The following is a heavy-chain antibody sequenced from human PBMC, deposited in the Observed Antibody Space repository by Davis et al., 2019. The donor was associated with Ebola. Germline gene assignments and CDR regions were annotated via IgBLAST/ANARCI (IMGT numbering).Heavy chain of an antibody. CDR1: GFTFDDYA. J-gene: IGHJ4*02. Sequence: SLKISCAASGFTFDDYAMHWVRQAPGKGLEWVSGISWNSGSIGYADSVKGRFTISRDNAKNSLYLQMNSLRAEDTAVYYCARSSYYYDSSGQSLAPPDYWGQGTLVTVSS. CDR3: ARSSYYYDSSGQSLAPPDY. V-gene: IGHV3-9*01. D-gene: IGHD3-22*01. CDR2: ISWNSGSI.